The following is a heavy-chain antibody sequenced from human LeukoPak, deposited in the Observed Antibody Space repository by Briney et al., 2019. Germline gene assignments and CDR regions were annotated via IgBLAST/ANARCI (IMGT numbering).Heavy chain of an antibody. CDR1: GGSVNSYY. V-gene: IGHV4-59*02. CDR2: VYFSGTT. D-gene: IGHD6-19*01. J-gene: IGHJ4*02. Sequence: SETLSLTCTVSGGSVNSYYWSWVRQPPGKGLEWIGYVYFSGTTNYNPSLKSRVTISIDTSKNQFSLKVNSVSAADTAVYYCARSAPYSSVRKPAPGQFDYWGQGTLVTVSS. CDR3: ARSAPYSSVRKPAPGQFDY.